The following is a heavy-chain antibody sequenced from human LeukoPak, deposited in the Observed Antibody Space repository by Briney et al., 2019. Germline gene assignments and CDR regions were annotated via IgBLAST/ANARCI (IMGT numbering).Heavy chain of an antibody. V-gene: IGHV3-48*01. CDR2: ISSSSSAI. D-gene: IGHD3-22*01. CDR1: GFTFSNYN. CDR3: ARGRHGGYFLDPFDI. J-gene: IGHJ3*02. Sequence: GGSLRLSCAASGFTFSNYNMNWVRQVPGKGLEWVSYISSSSSAIYYTHSVRGRFTISRDNAKNTLYLQMNSLRAEDTAVYYCARGRHGGYFLDPFDIWGQGTMVHVSS.